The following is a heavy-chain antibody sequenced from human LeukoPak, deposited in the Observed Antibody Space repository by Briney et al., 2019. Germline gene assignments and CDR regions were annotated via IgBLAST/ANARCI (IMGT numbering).Heavy chain of an antibody. D-gene: IGHD6-19*01. CDR2: ISYFDNV. Sequence: SDTLSLTCTVSDGSFSSRKYYWGWIRQSPGQGLEWIASISYFDNVYYNPSLKSRVTISVDTSKNQFSLKLSSVTAADTAVYYCARLAQSSGWSYYFDYWGQGTLVTVSS. CDR1: DGSFSSRKYY. CDR3: ARLAQSSGWSYYFDY. V-gene: IGHV4-39*07. J-gene: IGHJ4*02.